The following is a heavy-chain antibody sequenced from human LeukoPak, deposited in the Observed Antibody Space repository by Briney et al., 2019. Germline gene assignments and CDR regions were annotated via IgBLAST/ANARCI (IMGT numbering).Heavy chain of an antibody. D-gene: IGHD3-16*01. Sequence: GASVKVSCKASGYTFTGYYMHWVRQAPGRGPEWVGWINPNSGDTKYAQKFQGRVTMTRDTSISTAYMELSRLRSDDTAVYYCATQRGSYLWGTDFDYWGQGTLVTVSS. CDR2: INPNSGDT. CDR3: ATQRGSYLWGTDFDY. V-gene: IGHV1-2*02. J-gene: IGHJ4*02. CDR1: GYTFTGYY.